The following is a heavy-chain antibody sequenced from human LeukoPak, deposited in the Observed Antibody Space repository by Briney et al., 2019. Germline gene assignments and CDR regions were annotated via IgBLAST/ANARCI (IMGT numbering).Heavy chain of an antibody. CDR3: ARLSNDSPGDP. J-gene: IGHJ5*02. CDR2: IYYSGST. Sequence: PSETLSLTCTVSGGSISSSSYYWGWIRQPPGKGLEWIGSIYYSGSTYYNPSLKSRATMFVDTSKNQFSLKLTSVTAADTAVYYCARLSNDSPGDPWGQGSLVTVSS. V-gene: IGHV4-39*01. CDR1: GGSISSSSYY. D-gene: IGHD4-11*01.